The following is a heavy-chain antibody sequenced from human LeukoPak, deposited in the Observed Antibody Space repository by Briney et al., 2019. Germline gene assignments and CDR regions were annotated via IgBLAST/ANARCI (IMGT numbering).Heavy chain of an antibody. Sequence: GGSLRLSCAASGFTFSSYGMSWVRQAPGKGLEWVSAISGSGGSTYYADSVKGRFTISRDNSKNTLYLQMNSLRAEDTAVYYCAKDRSRYYGDYADWFDPWGQGTLVTVSS. D-gene: IGHD4-17*01. CDR2: ISGSGGST. CDR1: GFTFSSYG. CDR3: AKDRSRYYGDYADWFDP. V-gene: IGHV3-23*01. J-gene: IGHJ5*02.